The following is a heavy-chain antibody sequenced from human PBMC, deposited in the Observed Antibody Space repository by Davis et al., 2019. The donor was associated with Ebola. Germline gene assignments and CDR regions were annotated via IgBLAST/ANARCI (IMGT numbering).Heavy chain of an antibody. CDR1: GFTFSSYA. D-gene: IGHD4-17*01. J-gene: IGHJ4*02. Sequence: GESLKISCSASGFTFSSYAMHWVRQAPGKGLEWVAVISYDGSNKYYADSVKGRFTISRDNSKNTLYLQMNSLRAEDTAWYYCAKRDYGDYTFDYWGQGTLVTVSS. V-gene: IGHV3-30-3*01. CDR2: ISYDGSNK. CDR3: AKRDYGDYTFDY.